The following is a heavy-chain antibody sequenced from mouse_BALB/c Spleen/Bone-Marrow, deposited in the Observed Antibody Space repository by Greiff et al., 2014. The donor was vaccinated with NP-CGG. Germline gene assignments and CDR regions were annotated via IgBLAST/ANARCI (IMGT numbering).Heavy chain of an antibody. Sequence: VQLQQSGPELEKPGASVKISCKASGYSFTAYNMNWVKQSNGKSLEWIGSINPYYGGTSYNQKFKGKATLTVDKSSSTAYMQLKTLTSEVSAVYYCTRDDPPYWYFDVWGAGTTVTVSS. CDR3: TRDDPPYWYFDV. CDR1: GYSFTAYN. D-gene: IGHD2-3*01. V-gene: IGHV1-39*01. J-gene: IGHJ1*01. CDR2: INPYYGGT.